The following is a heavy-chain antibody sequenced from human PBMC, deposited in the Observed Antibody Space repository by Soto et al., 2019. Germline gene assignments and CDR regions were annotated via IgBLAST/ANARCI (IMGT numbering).Heavy chain of an antibody. J-gene: IGHJ4*02. D-gene: IGHD3-3*01. CDR1: GFTFRNYW. Sequence: GGSLRLFCAASGFTFRNYWMHWVRQAPEKGLVWVSRISDYGRVNYADSVEGRFTISRDDAKSELYLQMSSLRLEDTAVYYCARGGVEPFDYWGQGALVTVSS. V-gene: IGHV3-74*01. CDR3: ARGGVEPFDY. CDR2: ISDYGRV.